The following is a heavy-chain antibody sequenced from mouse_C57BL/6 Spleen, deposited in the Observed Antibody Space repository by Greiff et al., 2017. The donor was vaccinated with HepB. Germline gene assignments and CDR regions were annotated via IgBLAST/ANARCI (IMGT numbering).Heavy chain of an antibody. CDR1: GFTFSSYG. J-gene: IGHJ4*01. CDR2: ISSGGSYT. D-gene: IGHD2-1*01. CDR3: ARDGNSYYYAMDY. Sequence: EVHLVESGGDLVKPGGSLKLSCAASGFTFSSYGMSWVRQTPDKRLEWVATISSGGSYTYYPDSVKGRFTISRDNAKNTLYLQMSSLKSEDTAMYYCARDGNSYYYAMDYWGQGTSVTVSS. V-gene: IGHV5-6*01.